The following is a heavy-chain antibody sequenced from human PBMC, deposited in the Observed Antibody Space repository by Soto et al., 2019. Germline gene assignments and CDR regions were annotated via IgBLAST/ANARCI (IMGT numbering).Heavy chain of an antibody. V-gene: IGHV3-11*06. CDR2: ISGSSDNI. CDR1: GFTFSDYF. D-gene: IGHD2-2*01. J-gene: IGHJ5*02. Sequence: GGSLRLSCAASGFTFSDYFMSWIRQAPGKGLEWVSFISGSSDNIKYADSVKGRFTISRDNAENSLYLQMNSLRAEDTAVYYCVRDSARIVVVPRVDGDNWLDPWGQGTLVTVSS. CDR3: VRDSARIVVVPRVDGDNWLDP.